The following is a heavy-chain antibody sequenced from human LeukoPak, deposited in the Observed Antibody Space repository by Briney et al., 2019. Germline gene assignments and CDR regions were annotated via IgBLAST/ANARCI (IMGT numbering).Heavy chain of an antibody. V-gene: IGHV3-23*01. CDR2: ISRSGGST. CDR1: GFTFDGYA. CDR3: AKESSDWSWD. Sequence: GGSLRLSCAASGFTFDGYAMSWVRQAPGEGLEWVSGISRSGGSTYYADSVKGRFTISRDNSKNTLYLQMNSLRAEDTAVYFCAKESSDWSWDWGQGALVTVSP. D-gene: IGHD6-13*01. J-gene: IGHJ4*02.